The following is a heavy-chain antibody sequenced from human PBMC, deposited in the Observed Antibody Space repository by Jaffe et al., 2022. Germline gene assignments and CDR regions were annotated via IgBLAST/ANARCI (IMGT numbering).Heavy chain of an antibody. CDR1: GFTFSSYE. CDR2: ISSSGSTI. V-gene: IGHV3-48*03. D-gene: IGHD6-13*01. CDR3: ASPGYSSTRN. Sequence: EVQLVESGGGLVQPGGSLRLSCAASGFTFSSYEMNWVRQAPGKGLEWVSYISSSGSTIYYADSVKGRFTISRDNAKNSLYLQMNSLRAEDTAVYYCASPGYSSTRNWGQGTLVTVSS. J-gene: IGHJ4*02.